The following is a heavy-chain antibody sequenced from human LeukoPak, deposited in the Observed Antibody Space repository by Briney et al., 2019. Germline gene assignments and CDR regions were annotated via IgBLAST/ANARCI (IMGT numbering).Heavy chain of an antibody. CDR1: GYTFTGYY. Sequence: GASVKVSCKASGYTFTGYYMHWVRQAPGQGLEWMGWINPNSGGTNYAQKFQGWVTMTRDTSINTAYMELSRLRSDDTAVYYCARESVREIAAGDGAFDIWGQGTMVTVSS. CDR2: INPNSGGT. D-gene: IGHD6-13*01. V-gene: IGHV1-2*04. J-gene: IGHJ3*02. CDR3: ARESVREIAAGDGAFDI.